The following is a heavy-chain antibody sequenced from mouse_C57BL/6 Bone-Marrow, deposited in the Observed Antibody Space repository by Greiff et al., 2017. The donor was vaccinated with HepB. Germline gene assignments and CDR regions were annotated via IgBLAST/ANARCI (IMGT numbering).Heavy chain of an antibody. J-gene: IGHJ2*01. CDR3: ARSDYYSNFDY. Sequence: VQLQQSGAELARPGASVKLSCKASGYTFTSYGISWVKQRTGQGLEWIGEIYPRSGNTYYNEKFKGKATLTADKSSSTAYMEIGSLTSEDSAVYFCARSDYYSNFDYGGQGTTLTVSS. CDR1: GYTFTSYG. CDR2: IYPRSGNT. V-gene: IGHV1-81*01. D-gene: IGHD2-5*01.